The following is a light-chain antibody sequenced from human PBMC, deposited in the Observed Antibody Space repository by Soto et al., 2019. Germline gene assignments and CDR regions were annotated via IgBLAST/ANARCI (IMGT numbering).Light chain of an antibody. CDR1: QSVSSSY. V-gene: IGKV3-20*01. CDR3: QQYGSSSWT. J-gene: IGKJ1*01. CDR2: GTS. Sequence: EIVLTQSPGTLSLSPGERATLSCRASQSVSSSYLAWYQQKPGQAPRLLIYGTSSRATAIPDRFSGSGSGTDLTLTISRLEPADFAVYYCQQYGSSSWTFGQGTKVEIK.